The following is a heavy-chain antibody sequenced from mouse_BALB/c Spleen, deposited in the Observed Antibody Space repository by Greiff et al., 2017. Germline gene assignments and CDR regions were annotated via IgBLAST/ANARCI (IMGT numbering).Heavy chain of an antibody. Sequence: EVMLVESGGGLVKPGGSLKLSCAASGFTFSDYYMYWVRQTPEKRLEWVGTISDGGSYTYYTDSVKGRFTISRDNAKNNLYLQLISLKSEDTAMYYCARGLRWDARDYWGQGTSVTVSS. CDR1: GFTFSDYY. D-gene: IGHD2-10*01. CDR3: ARGLRWDARDY. V-gene: IGHV5-4*02. CDR2: ISDGGSYT. J-gene: IGHJ4*01.